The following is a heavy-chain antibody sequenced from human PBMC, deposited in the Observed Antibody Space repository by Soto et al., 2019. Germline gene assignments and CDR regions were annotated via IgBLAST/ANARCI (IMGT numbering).Heavy chain of an antibody. CDR3: ARDRYGDYTVGHHNAYDI. Sequence: SETLSLTCAVSCGSISSGGYDLSCLLQRPVKGLEWIGHIFHSGSTYYNPSLRSRVTISVDTSKNQFSLKLSSVTAADTAVYYCARDRYGDYTVGHHNAYDIWGQGTMVTVSS. CDR1: CGSISSGGYD. V-gene: IGHV4-31*02. D-gene: IGHD4-17*01. CDR2: IFHSGST. J-gene: IGHJ3*02.